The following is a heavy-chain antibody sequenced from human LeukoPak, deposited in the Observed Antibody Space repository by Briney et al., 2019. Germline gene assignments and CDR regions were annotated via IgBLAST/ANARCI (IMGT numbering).Heavy chain of an antibody. J-gene: IGHJ6*02. D-gene: IGHD2-21*01. CDR1: GFTFSSDA. CDR2: IKSKTDDGTT. Sequence: GGSLRLSCAASGFTFSSDAMNWVRQAPGKGLEWVGRIKSKTDDGTTDYAAPVKGRFINSRDDSKNTLYLQMSSLKSEDTAVYYCTSGFPGSSYGMDVWAQGTTVTVSS. V-gene: IGHV3-15*07. CDR3: TSGFPGSSYGMDV.